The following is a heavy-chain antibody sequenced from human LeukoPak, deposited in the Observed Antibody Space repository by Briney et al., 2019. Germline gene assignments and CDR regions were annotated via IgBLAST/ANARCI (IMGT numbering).Heavy chain of an antibody. Sequence: PSQTLSLTCTVSGGSISSGTCYWSWIRQPAGKGLEWIGRIYTSGSTNYNPSLKSRVTISVDTPKNQFSLKLSSVTAADTAVYYCARLATLRLRARAFDIWGQGTMVTVSS. CDR3: ARLATLRLRARAFDI. J-gene: IGHJ3*02. CDR2: IYTSGST. V-gene: IGHV4-61*02. D-gene: IGHD2/OR15-2a*01. CDR1: GGSISSGTCY.